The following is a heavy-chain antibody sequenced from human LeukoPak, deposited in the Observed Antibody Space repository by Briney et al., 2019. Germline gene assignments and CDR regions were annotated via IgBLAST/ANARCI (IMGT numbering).Heavy chain of an antibody. V-gene: IGHV3-33*06. D-gene: IGHD2-2*02. J-gene: IGHJ5*02. CDR1: GLTLSSSG. CDR2: IWFDGSKT. Sequence: GGSLRLSCAASGLTLSSSGMHWVRQGPGKGLEWVAVIWFDGSKTYYADSVRGRFTISRDNSKNTLFLQMNNLRAEDTAMYYCAKAGGDCTSSSCYSDWFNPWGQGTLVTVSS. CDR3: AKAGGDCTSSSCYSDWFNP.